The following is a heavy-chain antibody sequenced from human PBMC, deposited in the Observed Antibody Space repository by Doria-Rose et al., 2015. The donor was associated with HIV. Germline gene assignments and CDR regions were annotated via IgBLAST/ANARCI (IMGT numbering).Heavy chain of an antibody. CDR3: ARIKSSRWYHKYYFDF. J-gene: IGHJ4*02. Sequence: QESGPVLVKPTETLTLTCTVSGVSLSSPGMGVSWIRQPPGKALEWLANILSDDERFYKTSLKSRLTISTGTSKSQVVLTMTDMDTVDTATYYCARIKSSRWYHKYYFDFWGQGTLVIVSA. CDR1: GVSLSSPGMG. CDR2: ILSDDER. D-gene: IGHD6-13*01. V-gene: IGHV2-26*01.